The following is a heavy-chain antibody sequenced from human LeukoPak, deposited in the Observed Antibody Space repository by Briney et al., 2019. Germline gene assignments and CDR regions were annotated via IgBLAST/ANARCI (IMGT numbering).Heavy chain of an antibody. J-gene: IGHJ4*02. Sequence: KSSETLSLTCTVSGGSISSYYWSWIRQPPGKGLEWIGYIYYSGSTNYNPSLKSRVTISVDTSKNQFSLKLSSVTAADTAVYYCARIMITFGGVIAAIGYWGQGTLVTVSS. CDR3: ARIMITFGGVIAAIGY. D-gene: IGHD3-16*02. V-gene: IGHV4-59*08. CDR1: GGSISSYY. CDR2: IYYSGST.